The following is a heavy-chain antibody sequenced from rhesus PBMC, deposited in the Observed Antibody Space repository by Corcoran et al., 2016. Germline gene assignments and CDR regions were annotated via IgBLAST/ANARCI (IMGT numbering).Heavy chain of an antibody. CDR1: GGSVSSSNW. V-gene: IGHV4-65*01. Sequence: QVQLQESGPGLVKPSETLSLTCAVSGGSVSSSNWWSWIRQPSGKGLEWIGYISGSSCSTYYNPSLKSRITISTDTSKNQFSLKLSSVTAADTAVYYCARGWNGFDYWGQGVLVTVSS. CDR3: ARGWNGFDY. CDR2: ISGSSCST. D-gene: IGHD1-32*01. J-gene: IGHJ4*01.